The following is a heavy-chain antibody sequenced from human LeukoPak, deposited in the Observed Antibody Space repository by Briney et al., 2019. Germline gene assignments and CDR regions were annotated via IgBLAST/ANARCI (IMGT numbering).Heavy chain of an antibody. J-gene: IGHJ4*02. Sequence: GGPLRLSCAASGFQFNRNPMIWVRQAPGKGLEGVSTIGGSGDKTFYADSVKGRFTISRDNSKNMLHLQMSSLTGEDTALYYCVRRGDASSGWGDHDYWGQGALVTVSS. CDR1: GFQFNRNP. V-gene: IGHV3-23*01. D-gene: IGHD6-19*01. CDR2: IGGSGDKT. CDR3: VRRGDASSGWGDHDY.